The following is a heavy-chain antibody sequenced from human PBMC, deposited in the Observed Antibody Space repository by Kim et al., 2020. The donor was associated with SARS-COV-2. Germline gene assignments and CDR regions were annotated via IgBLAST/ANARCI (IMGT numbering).Heavy chain of an antibody. CDR1: GGTFSSYA. Sequence: SVKVSCKASGGTFSSYAISWVRQAPGQGLEWMGGIIPIFGTANYAQKFQGRVTITADESTSTAYMELSSLRSEDTAVYYCARDPHYSSSWYRGGGAPIRSYGMDVWGQGTTVTVSS. D-gene: IGHD6-13*01. CDR2: IIPIFGTA. J-gene: IGHJ6*02. CDR3: ARDPHYSSSWYRGGGAPIRSYGMDV. V-gene: IGHV1-69*13.